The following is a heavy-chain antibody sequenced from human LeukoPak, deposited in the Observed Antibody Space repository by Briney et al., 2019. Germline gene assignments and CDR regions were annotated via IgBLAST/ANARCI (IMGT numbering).Heavy chain of an antibody. D-gene: IGHD6-19*01. V-gene: IGHV3-21*01. CDR1: GFTFSSQN. CDR2: ISTSGDST. CDR3: AKNGWLDY. Sequence: GGSLRLSCAASGFTFSSQNMNWARQAPGKGLEWVAYISTSGDSTKYADSVEGRFTISRDNVENSLYLLMNSLRVDDTAVYYCAKNGWLDYWGQGIVVTVSS. J-gene: IGHJ4*02.